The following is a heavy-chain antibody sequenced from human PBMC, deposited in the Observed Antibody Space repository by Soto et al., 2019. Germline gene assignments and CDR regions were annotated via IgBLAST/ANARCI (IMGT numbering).Heavy chain of an antibody. CDR2: ISISSRYI. CDR1: GFTFSGYS. V-gene: IGHV3-21*01. CDR3: ARDRLAAATSAPDYYYYGMDV. D-gene: IGHD2-15*01. J-gene: IGHJ6*02. Sequence: PVGSLRLSCAASGFTFSGYSMNWVRQAPGKGLEWVSSISISSRYIFYADSVKGRFTISRDNAKNSLSLQMNSLRAADTAVYYCARDRLAAATSAPDYYYYGMDVWGQGTTVTVSS.